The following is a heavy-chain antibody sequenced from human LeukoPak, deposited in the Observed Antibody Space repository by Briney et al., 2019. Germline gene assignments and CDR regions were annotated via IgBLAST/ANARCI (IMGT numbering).Heavy chain of an antibody. J-gene: IGHJ4*02. D-gene: IGHD3-9*01. CDR3: AKSLDYDILTGYPDQ. CDR2: ISAYNGNT. V-gene: IGHV1-18*01. Sequence: ASVKVSCKASGYTFTSYGISWVRQAPGQGLEWMGWISAYNGNTNYAQKLQGRVTMTTDTSTSTAYMELRSLRSDDTAVYYCAKSLDYDILTGYPDQWGPGTLVTVSS. CDR1: GYTFTSYG.